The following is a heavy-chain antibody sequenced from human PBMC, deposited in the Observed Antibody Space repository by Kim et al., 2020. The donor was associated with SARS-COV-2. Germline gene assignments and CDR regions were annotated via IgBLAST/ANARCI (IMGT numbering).Heavy chain of an antibody. Sequence: ASVKVSCKASGYTFTGYYMHWVRQAPGQGLEWMGWINPNSGGTNYAQKFQGRVTMTRDTSISTAYMELSRLRSDDTAVYYCARDPYYDILTGFDFDYWGQGTLVTVSS. CDR2: INPNSGGT. CDR1: GYTFTGYY. V-gene: IGHV1-2*02. D-gene: IGHD3-9*01. CDR3: ARDPYYDILTGFDFDY. J-gene: IGHJ4*02.